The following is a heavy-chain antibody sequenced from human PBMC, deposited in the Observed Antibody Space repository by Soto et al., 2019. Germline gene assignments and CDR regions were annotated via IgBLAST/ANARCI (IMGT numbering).Heavy chain of an antibody. CDR3: ARDNRDCSSFNCYNPGRVFGLDV. V-gene: IGHV3-30-3*01. CDR1: GFTVNNYN. Sequence: GGSLRLSCAASGFTVNNYNLQWVRQAPGNSLESVAVISFDGTADYYADSVKGRFTVSRDNSKNTLSLQMDSLRPEDTAVYYCARDNRDCSSFNCYNPGRVFGLDVWGQGTTVTVSS. CDR2: ISFDGTAD. D-gene: IGHD2-2*02. J-gene: IGHJ6*02.